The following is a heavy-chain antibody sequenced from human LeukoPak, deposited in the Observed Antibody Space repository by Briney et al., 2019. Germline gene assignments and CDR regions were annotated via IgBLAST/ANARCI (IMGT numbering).Heavy chain of an antibody. J-gene: IGHJ4*02. Sequence: SETLSLTCAVYGGSLSGYYWSWIRQPPGKGLEWIGEINHSGSTNYNPSLKSRITISVDTSKNQLSLKLSSMTAADTAVYYCARQWLVSPLFDYWGQGTLVTVSS. V-gene: IGHV4-34*01. CDR3: ARQWLVSPLFDY. CDR2: INHSGST. CDR1: GGSLSGYY. D-gene: IGHD6-19*01.